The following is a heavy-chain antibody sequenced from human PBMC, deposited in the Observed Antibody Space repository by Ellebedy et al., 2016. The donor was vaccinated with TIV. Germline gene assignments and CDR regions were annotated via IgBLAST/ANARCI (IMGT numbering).Heavy chain of an antibody. CDR2: MHGGGTE. CDR1: GFSVTSND. Sequence: GESLKISCAASGFSVTSNDMSWVRQAPGRGLELVSLMHGGGTEYYADSVKGRFTISRDNAKNSLYLQMNSLRDEDTAVYYCARDDHSYYDCMDVWGQGTTVTVSS. J-gene: IGHJ6*02. D-gene: IGHD3-3*01. CDR3: ARDDHSYYDCMDV. V-gene: IGHV3-53*01.